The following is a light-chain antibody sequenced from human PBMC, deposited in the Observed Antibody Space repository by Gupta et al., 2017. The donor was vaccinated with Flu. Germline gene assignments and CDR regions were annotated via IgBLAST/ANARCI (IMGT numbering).Light chain of an antibody. CDR3: QLENNCRRT. CDR1: QSVSSN. Sequence: EIVMTQSPATLSVSPGERATLSCRASQSVSSNLAWYQQKPGQAPRLLIYGASTRATGIPARFSGSGSGTXFTPTIXSLQSEDFAVYYCQLENNCRRTFGXGTKVEIK. V-gene: IGKV3-15*01. J-gene: IGKJ1*01. CDR2: GAS.